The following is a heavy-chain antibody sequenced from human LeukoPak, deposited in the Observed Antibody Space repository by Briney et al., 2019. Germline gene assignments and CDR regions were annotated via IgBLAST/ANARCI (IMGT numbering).Heavy chain of an antibody. CDR2: ISWNSGSI. CDR3: AKAAHSSGWYYFDF. J-gene: IGHJ4*02. Sequence: GRSLRLSCAASGFTFDDYAMHWVRQAPGKGLEWVSGISWNSGSIGYADSVKGRFTISRDNAKNSLYLQMNSLRAEDTAVYYCAKAAHSSGWYYFDFWGQGTLVTVSS. D-gene: IGHD6-19*01. V-gene: IGHV3-9*01. CDR1: GFTFDDYA.